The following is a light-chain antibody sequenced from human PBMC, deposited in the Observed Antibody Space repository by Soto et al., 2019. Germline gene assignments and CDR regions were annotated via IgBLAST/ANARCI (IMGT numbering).Light chain of an antibody. CDR3: QQYGNWPPYT. CDR2: GAS. CDR1: QSVRSN. Sequence: EIEMTQTPPTLCLSPGEEDTLSCRANQSVRSNLAWYQQKPGQAPRLLIYGASTRATGVPPRFSGSGSGTEFTLTISNLQSEDFGVYYCQQYGNWPPYTFGQGTKVDI. J-gene: IGKJ2*01. V-gene: IGKV3-15*01.